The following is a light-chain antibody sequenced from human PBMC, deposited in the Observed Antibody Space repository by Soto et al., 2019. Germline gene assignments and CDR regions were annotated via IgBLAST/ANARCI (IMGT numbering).Light chain of an antibody. CDR2: AAS. CDR3: QQSYSTPLT. J-gene: IGKJ4*01. V-gene: IGKV1-39*01. Sequence: DIQMTQSPSSLSASFIGRATCTXRTSQSISSYLNWYQQKPGKAPKLLIYAASSLQSGVPSRFSGSGSGTDFTLTISSLQPEDFATYYCQQSYSTPLTFGGGTKV. CDR1: QSISSY.